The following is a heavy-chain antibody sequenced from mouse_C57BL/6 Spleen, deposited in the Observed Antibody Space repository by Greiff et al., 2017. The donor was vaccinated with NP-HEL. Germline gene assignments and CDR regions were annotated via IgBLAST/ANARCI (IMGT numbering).Heavy chain of an antibody. CDR2: IWRGGST. Sequence: VQLQESGPGLVQPSQSLSITCTVSGFSLTSYGVHWVRQSPGKGLEWLGVIWRGGSTDYTAAFMSRLSISKDNSKSQVFFKMNSLQADDTAIYCCAKGAIYYGSSYVSYAMDYWGQGTSVTVSS. CDR1: GFSLTSYG. V-gene: IGHV2-5*01. J-gene: IGHJ4*01. D-gene: IGHD1-1*01. CDR3: AKGAIYYGSSYVSYAMDY.